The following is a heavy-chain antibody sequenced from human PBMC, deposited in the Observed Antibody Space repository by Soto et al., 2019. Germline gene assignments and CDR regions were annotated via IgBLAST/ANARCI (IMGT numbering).Heavy chain of an antibody. Sequence: GGSLRLSCAASGFTFSSSWMHWVRQAPGKGLEWVSRIEGDGSSTTSADSVKGRFTVSRDDARNTLYLQMSSLRADDTAIYYCAREGLDTAGFFDVWGQGTMVTVSS. CDR2: IEGDGSST. V-gene: IGHV3-74*01. D-gene: IGHD6-13*01. CDR3: AREGLDTAGFFDV. J-gene: IGHJ3*01. CDR1: GFTFSSSW.